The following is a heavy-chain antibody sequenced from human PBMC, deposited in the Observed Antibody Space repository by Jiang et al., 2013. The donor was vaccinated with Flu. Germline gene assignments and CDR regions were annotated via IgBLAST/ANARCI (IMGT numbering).Heavy chain of an antibody. Sequence: GLVKPSETLSLTCTVSGGSVTSPTDYWGWIRRPPGKALEWIATIYYIGTTYYNPSLKSRVTMSLDMSRNQFSLNLRSVTAADTAIYYCARNSSSSPWFDPWGQGTKVVVSS. CDR2: IYYIGTT. D-gene: IGHD3-22*01. CDR3: ARNSSSSPWFDP. J-gene: IGHJ5*02. V-gene: IGHV4-39*07. CDR1: GGSVTSPTDY.